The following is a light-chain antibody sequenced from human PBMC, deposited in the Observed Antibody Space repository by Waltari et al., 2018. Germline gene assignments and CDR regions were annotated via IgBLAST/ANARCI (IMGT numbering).Light chain of an antibody. Sequence: DIQMTQSPSTLSASLGDRVTLPCRASRGIRTWLAWYQQKLGKAPKLLIFKASTLEGGVPPRFSGSGSETEFTLTITSLQPDDFATYYCQQYYTYPYTFGQGTKLEIK. V-gene: IGKV1-5*03. CDR3: QQYYTYPYT. CDR1: RGIRTW. J-gene: IGKJ2*01. CDR2: KAS.